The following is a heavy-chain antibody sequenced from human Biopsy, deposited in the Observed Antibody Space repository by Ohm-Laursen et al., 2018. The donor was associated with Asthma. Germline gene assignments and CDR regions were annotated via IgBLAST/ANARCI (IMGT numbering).Heavy chain of an antibody. CDR2: ISKDASTQ. Sequence: SLRLSCTATGFSFSNFAIHWVRQAPGKGLEWVGVISKDASTQDYADSVKGRFTMARDNPKNTLDLQMNSLREEDTAVYYCVRDGTDDAFDIWGQGTVVSVSS. D-gene: IGHD1-1*01. CDR3: VRDGTDDAFDI. CDR1: GFSFSNFA. J-gene: IGHJ3*02. V-gene: IGHV3-30*01.